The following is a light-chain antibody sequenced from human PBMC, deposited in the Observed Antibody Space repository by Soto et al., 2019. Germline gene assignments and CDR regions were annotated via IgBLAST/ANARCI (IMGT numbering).Light chain of an antibody. J-gene: IGKJ5*01. CDR2: GAS. Sequence: IMMKQSPATLSVTPGERATLSCRASQSVSSNLAWYQRKPGQAPRLLIYGASTRATGIPARFSGSGSGTEFTLTISSLEPEDFAVYYCQQRSNWPPITFGQGTRLEIK. V-gene: IGKV3-15*01. CDR1: QSVSSN. CDR3: QQRSNWPPIT.